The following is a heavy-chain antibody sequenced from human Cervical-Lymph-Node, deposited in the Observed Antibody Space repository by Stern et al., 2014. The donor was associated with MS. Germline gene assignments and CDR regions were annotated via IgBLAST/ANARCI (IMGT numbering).Heavy chain of an antibody. CDR3: ARQYYDPFDY. CDR2: IYTSGST. CDR1: GGSISSGSYY. Sequence: VQLVESGPGLVKPSQTLSLTCTVSGGSISSGSYYWSWIRQPAGKGLEWIGRIYTSGSTNYNPSLKSRVTISVDTSKNQFSLKLSSGTAADTAVYYCARQYYDPFDYWGQGTLVTVS. D-gene: IGHD3-22*01. V-gene: IGHV4-61*02. J-gene: IGHJ4*02.